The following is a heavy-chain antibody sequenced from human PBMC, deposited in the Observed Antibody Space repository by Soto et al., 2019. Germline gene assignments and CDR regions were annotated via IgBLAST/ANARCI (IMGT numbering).Heavy chain of an antibody. CDR1: GGTFSSYT. J-gene: IGHJ6*03. CDR3: ARVPTAMVTSYYYYMDV. CDR2: IIPILGIA. D-gene: IGHD5-18*01. Sequence: QVQLVQSGAEVKKPGSSVKVSCKASGGTFSSYTISWVRQAPGQGLEWMGRIIPILGIANYAQKFQGRVTITADKSTSTAYMELSSLRSEDTAVYYCARVPTAMVTSYYYYMDVWGKGTTVTVSS. V-gene: IGHV1-69*02.